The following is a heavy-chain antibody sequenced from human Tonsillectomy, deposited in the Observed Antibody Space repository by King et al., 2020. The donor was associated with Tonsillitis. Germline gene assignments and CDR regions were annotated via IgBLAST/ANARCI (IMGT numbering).Heavy chain of an antibody. Sequence: VQLVESGGGLVQPGGSLRLSCAASGFTFSSYSMNWVRQAPGRGLEWVSYISGSSSPTDYADSVKGRFTISRDNAKNSLSLQMNSLRAEDTAVYYCARGEHFDFWSGFSAFDYWGQGTLVTVSS. V-gene: IGHV3-48*01. J-gene: IGHJ4*02. D-gene: IGHD3-3*01. CDR2: ISGSSSPT. CDR3: ARGEHFDFWSGFSAFDY. CDR1: GFTFSSYS.